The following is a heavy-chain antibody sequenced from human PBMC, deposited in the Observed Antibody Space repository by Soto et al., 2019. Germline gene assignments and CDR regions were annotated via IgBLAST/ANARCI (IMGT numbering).Heavy chain of an antibody. D-gene: IGHD6-13*01. Sequence: PGGSLRLSCAASGFTFSSPWMHWVRQAPGKGLVWVSRINGDESTTRYADSVKGRFTISRDNAKNTLYLQMNSLRAEDTAVYYCARESDQQLVSWGQGILVTVSS. CDR1: GFTFSSPW. V-gene: IGHV3-74*01. CDR3: ARESDQQLVS. J-gene: IGHJ5*02. CDR2: INGDESTT.